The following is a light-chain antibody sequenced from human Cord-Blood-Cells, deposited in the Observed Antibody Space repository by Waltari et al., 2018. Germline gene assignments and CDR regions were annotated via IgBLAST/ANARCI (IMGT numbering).Light chain of an antibody. V-gene: IGKV1-39*01. CDR1: QSISSY. CDR3: QQSYSTPWT. CDR2: AAS. J-gene: IGKJ1*01. Sequence: DIQMTQSPSSLSASVGDRDTLTCRASQSISSYLNWYQQKPGKAPKLLIYAASSLQSGVPSRFSGSGSGTDFTLTISSLQPEDFATYYCQQSYSTPWTFGQGTKVEIK.